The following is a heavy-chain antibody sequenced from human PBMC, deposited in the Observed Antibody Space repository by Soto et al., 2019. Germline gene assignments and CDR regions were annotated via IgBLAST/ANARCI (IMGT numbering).Heavy chain of an antibody. D-gene: IGHD4-4*01. V-gene: IGHV3-53*02. Sequence: EVQLVETGGGLIQPGGSLRLSCAASGFTVSSKYMSWVRQAPGKGLEWVSVIYSGGSTYYADSVKGRFTISRDNSKKTLYLQMNILRAEDTAVYYCAREAYSNYVGGAFDYWGQGTLVTVSS. CDR1: GFTVSSKY. CDR3: AREAYSNYVGGAFDY. CDR2: IYSGGST. J-gene: IGHJ4*02.